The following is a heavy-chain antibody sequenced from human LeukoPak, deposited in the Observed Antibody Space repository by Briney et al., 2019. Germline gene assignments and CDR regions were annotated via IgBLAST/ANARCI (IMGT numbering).Heavy chain of an antibody. CDR3: ARHELTTMTKRIFDY. Sequence: GESLKISCKGSGYSFTSYWIGWVRQMPGKGLEWMGIVYPGDSGTRYSPSFQGQVTISADKAISTAYLQWSSLKASDTAIYYCARHELTTMTKRIFDYWGQGTLVTVSS. J-gene: IGHJ4*02. CDR1: GYSFTSYW. D-gene: IGHD4-11*01. V-gene: IGHV5-51*01. CDR2: VYPGDSGT.